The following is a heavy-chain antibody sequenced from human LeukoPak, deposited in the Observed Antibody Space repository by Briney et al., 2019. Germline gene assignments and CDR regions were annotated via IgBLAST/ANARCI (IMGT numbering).Heavy chain of an antibody. CDR3: TREEGYCTNGVCYTRCDY. V-gene: IGHV3-49*04. D-gene: IGHD2-8*01. CDR2: IRSKAYGGTT. Sequence: HPGRSLRLSCTASGFTFGDYAMSWVRQAPGKGLEWVGFIRSKAYGGTTEYAASVKGRFTTSRDDSKSIAYLQMNSLKTEDTAVYYCTREEGYCTNGVCYTRCDYWGQGTLVTVSS. J-gene: IGHJ4*02. CDR1: GFTFGDYA.